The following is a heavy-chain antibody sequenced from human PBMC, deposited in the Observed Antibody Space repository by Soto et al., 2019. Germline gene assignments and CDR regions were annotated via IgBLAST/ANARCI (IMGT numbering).Heavy chain of an antibody. Sequence: PGESLKISCKGSGYSFTSYWISWVRQMPGKGLEWMGRIDPSDSYTNYSPSFQGHVTISADKSISTAYLQWSSLKASDTAMYYCAASAPYYYGMDVWGQGTTVTVSS. J-gene: IGHJ6*02. CDR1: GYSFTSYW. V-gene: IGHV5-10-1*01. D-gene: IGHD6-25*01. CDR3: AASAPYYYGMDV. CDR2: IDPSDSYT.